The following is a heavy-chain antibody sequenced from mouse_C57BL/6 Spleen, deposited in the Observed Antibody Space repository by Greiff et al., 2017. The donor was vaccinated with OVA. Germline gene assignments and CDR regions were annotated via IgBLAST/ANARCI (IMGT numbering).Heavy chain of an antibody. J-gene: IGHJ4*01. Sequence: EVKLVESGGGLVKPGGSLKLSCAASGFTFSDYGMHWVRQAPEQGLEWIAYISRGSSTIYYADTLQGRFTISRDTAKNTLYLQMTSLRSEDTAMYYCANSPYLDYAMDDWGKGTSVTVSS. CDR1: GFTFSDYG. D-gene: IGHD2-12*01. CDR3: ANSPYLDYAMDD. V-gene: IGHV5-17*01. CDR2: ISRGSSTI.